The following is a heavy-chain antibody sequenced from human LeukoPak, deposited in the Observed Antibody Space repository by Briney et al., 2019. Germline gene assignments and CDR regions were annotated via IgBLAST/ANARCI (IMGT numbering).Heavy chain of an antibody. CDR1: GYVFTGYY. Sequence: ASVKVSCKASGYVFTGYYMHWVRQAPGQGLEWMGWINPNSGGTKYAQKFHGRVTMTTDTASSTAYMELSRLRSDDTAVYYCAFFEYSSSSSHSWGQGPLVTVSS. CDR3: AFFEYSSSSSHS. D-gene: IGHD6-6*01. CDR2: INPNSGGT. V-gene: IGHV1-2*02. J-gene: IGHJ4*02.